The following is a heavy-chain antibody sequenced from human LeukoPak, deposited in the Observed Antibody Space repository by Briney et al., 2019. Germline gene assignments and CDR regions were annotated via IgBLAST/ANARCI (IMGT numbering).Heavy chain of an antibody. D-gene: IGHD3-10*01. CDR3: ARAGTMVRGVISIGTPFDY. Sequence: GGSLRLSCAASGFTFSSYSMNWVRQAPGKGLEWVAVIWYDGSNKYYADSVKGRFTISRDNSKNTLYLQMNSLRAEDTAVYYCARAGTMVRGVISIGTPFDYWGQGTLVTVSS. V-gene: IGHV3-33*08. CDR1: GFTFSSYS. CDR2: IWYDGSNK. J-gene: IGHJ4*02.